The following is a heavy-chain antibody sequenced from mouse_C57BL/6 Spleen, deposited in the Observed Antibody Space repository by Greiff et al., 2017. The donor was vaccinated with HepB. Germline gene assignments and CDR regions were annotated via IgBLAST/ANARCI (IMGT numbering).Heavy chain of an antibody. CDR3: ARHYGSSYVAWFAY. J-gene: IGHJ3*01. D-gene: IGHD1-1*01. CDR2: ISSGSSTI. CDR1: GFTFSDYG. Sequence: EVKVEESGGGLVKPGGSLKLSCAASGFTFSDYGMHWVRQAPEKGLEWVAYISSGSSTIYYADTVKGRFTISRDNAKNTLFLQMTSLRSEDTAMYYCARHYGSSYVAWFAYWGQGTLVTVSA. V-gene: IGHV5-17*01.